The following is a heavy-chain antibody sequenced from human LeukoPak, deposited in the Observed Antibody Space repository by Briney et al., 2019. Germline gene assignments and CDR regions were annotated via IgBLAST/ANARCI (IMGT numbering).Heavy chain of an antibody. V-gene: IGHV1-46*01. D-gene: IGHD2-15*01. CDR2: INPSGGST. J-gene: IGHJ6*02. Sequence: ASVKVSCKASGYTFASYYMHWVRQAPGQGLEWMGIINPSGGSTSYAQKFQGRVTMTRDTSTSTVYMELSSLRSEDTAVYYCARDRLGIVVVVAATLDYGMDVWGQGTTVTVSS. CDR3: ARDRLGIVVVVAATLDYGMDV. CDR1: GYTFASYY.